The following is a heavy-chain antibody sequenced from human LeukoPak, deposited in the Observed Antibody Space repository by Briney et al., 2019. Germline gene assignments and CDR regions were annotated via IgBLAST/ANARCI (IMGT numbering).Heavy chain of an antibody. V-gene: IGHV3-23*01. D-gene: IGHD5-24*01. CDR1: GFTFASYA. J-gene: IGHJ3*02. CDR2: ISGSGSNT. Sequence: GGSLRLSCAVSGFTFASYAMSWVRQAPGKGLEWVSLISGSGSNTYYADSVKGRFTISRDNSMNTLYLQMNSLRAEDTALYYCARDHKGGDGADAFDIWGHGTMVTVSS. CDR3: ARDHKGGDGADAFDI.